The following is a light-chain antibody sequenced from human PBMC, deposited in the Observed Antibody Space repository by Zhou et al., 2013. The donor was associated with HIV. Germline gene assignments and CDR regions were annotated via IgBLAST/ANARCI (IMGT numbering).Light chain of an antibody. CDR2: GAS. CDR1: QSVSSTY. V-gene: IGKV3-20*01. CDR3: QQYGRSPSYT. J-gene: IGKJ2*01. Sequence: EIVLTQSPATLSLSPGERATLSCRASQSVSSTYLAWYQQKPGQAPRLLIYGASFRATGIPDRFSGSGSGTDFTLTISRLEPEDFAVYYCQQYGRSPSYTFGQGTKLEIK.